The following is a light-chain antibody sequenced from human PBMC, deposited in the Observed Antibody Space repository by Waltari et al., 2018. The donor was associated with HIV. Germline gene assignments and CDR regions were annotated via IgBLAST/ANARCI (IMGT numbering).Light chain of an antibody. CDR3: SSYTTTFTWV. Sequence: QSALTQPASVSGSPGQSIAISCSGTSSDFSDYNYVSWYQQHTGKAPNLMLYEVSNRPSGVLDRFSGSKSGNTASLTISGLQAEDEADYYCSSYTTTFTWVFGGGTKLTVL. V-gene: IGLV2-14*01. CDR1: SSDFSDYNY. CDR2: EVS. J-gene: IGLJ3*02.